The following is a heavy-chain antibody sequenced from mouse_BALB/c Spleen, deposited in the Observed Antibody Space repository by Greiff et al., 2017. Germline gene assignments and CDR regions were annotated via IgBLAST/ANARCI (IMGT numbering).Heavy chain of an antibody. CDR3: TRGNYYFDD. CDR1: GFTFSNYW. Sequence: EVKLEESGGGLVQPGGSMKLSCVASGFTFSNYWMNWVRQSPEKGLEWVAEIRLKSNNYATHYAESVKGRFTIARDDSKSSVYLQMNNLRAEDTGIYYCTRGNYYFDDWGQGTTLTVSS. CDR2: IRLKSNNYAT. V-gene: IGHV6-6*02. D-gene: IGHD2-1*01. J-gene: IGHJ2*01.